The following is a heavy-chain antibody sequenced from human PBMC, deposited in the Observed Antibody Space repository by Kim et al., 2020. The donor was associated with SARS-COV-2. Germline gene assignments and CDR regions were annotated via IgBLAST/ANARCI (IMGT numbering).Heavy chain of an antibody. CDR3: AKVGHINVVVPAAIDY. J-gene: IGHJ4*02. CDR2: ISGSGGST. V-gene: IGHV3-23*01. Sequence: GGSLRLSCAASGFTFSSYAMSWVRQAPGKGLEWVSAISGSGGSTYYADSVKGRFSISRDNSKNTLYLQMNSLRAEDTAVYYCAKVGHINVVVPAAIDYWGQGTLVTVSS. D-gene: IGHD2-2*02. CDR1: GFTFSSYA.